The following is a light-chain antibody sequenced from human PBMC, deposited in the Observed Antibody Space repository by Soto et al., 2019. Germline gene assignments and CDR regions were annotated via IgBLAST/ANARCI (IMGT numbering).Light chain of an antibody. Sequence: QSVLTQPPSASGTPGQRVTISCSGSSSNIGSNYVYWYQQLPGTAPKLLIYSNNQRPSGVPDRFSGSKSGTSASLAISGLRSEDDADYYCAAWDDSLSGVMFGGGTKLTVL. CDR1: SSNIGSNY. J-gene: IGLJ3*02. CDR2: SNN. V-gene: IGLV1-47*01. CDR3: AAWDDSLSGVM.